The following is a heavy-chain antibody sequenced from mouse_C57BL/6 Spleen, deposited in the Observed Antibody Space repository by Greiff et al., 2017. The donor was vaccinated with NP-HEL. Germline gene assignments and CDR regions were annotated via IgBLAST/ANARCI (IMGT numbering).Heavy chain of an antibody. V-gene: IGHV14-1*01. J-gene: IGHJ1*03. D-gene: IGHD1-1*01. CDR1: GFNIKDYY. CDR2: IDPEDGDT. CDR3: TTEVLRSLYDFDV. Sequence: EVQLQQSGAELVRPGASVKLSCTASGFNIKDYYMHWVKQRPEQGLEWIGRIDPEDGDTEYAPKFQGKATMTADISSNTAYLQLSSLTSEDTAVYYCTTEVLRSLYDFDVWGTGTTVTVSS.